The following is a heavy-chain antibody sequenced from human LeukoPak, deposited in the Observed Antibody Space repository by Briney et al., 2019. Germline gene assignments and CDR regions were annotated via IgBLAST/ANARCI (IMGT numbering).Heavy chain of an antibody. D-gene: IGHD3-16*01. CDR3: AQEHSVGGGLDAFDM. CDR2: VYSIGRT. J-gene: IGHJ3*02. Sequence: SETLSLTCTVSGGSISTYYWNWIRQAPGKGLEWIGYVYSIGRTNSNPTLRSRVTISVDTSKNQFSLRLTSVPAADTAVYYCAQEHSVGGGLDAFDMWGQGTMVTVSS. V-gene: IGHV4-59*01. CDR1: GGSISTYY.